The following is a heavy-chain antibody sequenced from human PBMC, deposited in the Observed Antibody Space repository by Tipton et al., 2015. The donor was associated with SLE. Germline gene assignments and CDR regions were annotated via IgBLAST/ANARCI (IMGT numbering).Heavy chain of an antibody. CDR1: RGSITSYY. Sequence: TLSLTCTVSRGSITSYYWSWIRQSPGKGLEWIGYIYYSGSTNYNPSFLSRVAMSLDTAENQFSLNLTSVTAADTALYYCARGGYCTHTNCYPFDHWGQGILVTVSS. CDR3: ARGGYCTHTNCYPFDH. CDR2: IYYSGST. J-gene: IGHJ4*02. D-gene: IGHD2-2*01. V-gene: IGHV4-59*01.